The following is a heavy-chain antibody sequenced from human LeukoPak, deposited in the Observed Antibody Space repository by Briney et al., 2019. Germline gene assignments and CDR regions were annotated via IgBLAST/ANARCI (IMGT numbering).Heavy chain of an antibody. J-gene: IGHJ4*02. D-gene: IGHD3-10*01. CDR1: GYTFTSYY. Sequence: GASVKVSCKASGYTFTSYYMHWVRQAPGQGLEWMGWINPNSGGTSYAQTFQDRVTMTRDTSTSTAYMELSRLISDDTAIYYCASVSMVRGIIPFPPDSWGQGTLVTVSS. V-gene: IGHV1-2*02. CDR2: INPNSGGT. CDR3: ASVSMVRGIIPFPPDS.